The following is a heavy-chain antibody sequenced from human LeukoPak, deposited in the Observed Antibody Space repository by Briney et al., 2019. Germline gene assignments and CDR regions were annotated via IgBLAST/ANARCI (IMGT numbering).Heavy chain of an antibody. D-gene: IGHD3-22*01. CDR3: ARGNVYYYDSSGYPEAFDI. CDR2: IYYSGST. V-gene: IGHV4-39*07. J-gene: IGHJ3*02. Sequence: PSETLSLTCTVSGGSISSSSYYWGWIRQPPGKGLEWIGSIYYSGSTYYNPSLKSRVTISVDTSKDQFSLKLSSVTAADTAVYYCARGNVYYYDSSGYPEAFDIWGQGTMVTVSS. CDR1: GGSISSSSYY.